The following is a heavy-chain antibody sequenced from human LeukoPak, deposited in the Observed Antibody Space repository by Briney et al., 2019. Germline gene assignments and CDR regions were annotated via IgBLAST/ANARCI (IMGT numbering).Heavy chain of an antibody. D-gene: IGHD6-19*01. Sequence: TGGSLRLSCAASGFTFSDFYMTWIRQTPEKGLEWVSYISSRGTTIYYADSVKGRFTISRDNAKNSLFLQMNSLRAEDTAVYYCARGQWLAKYYFDYWGQGTLVTVSS. CDR3: ARGQWLAKYYFDY. J-gene: IGHJ4*02. CDR2: ISSRGTTI. CDR1: GFTFSDFY. V-gene: IGHV3-11*04.